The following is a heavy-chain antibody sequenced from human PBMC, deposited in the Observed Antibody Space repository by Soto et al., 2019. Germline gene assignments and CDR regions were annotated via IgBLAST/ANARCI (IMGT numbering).Heavy chain of an antibody. CDR2: IYYSGRT. Sequence: QVQLQESGPGLVKPSQTLSLTCTVSGGSISSGDYYWSWIRQPPGKGLEWIGYIYYSGRTYYNPSPKSRPTISIDTPKNQFSLKLSSVTAADTAVYYCARDRGADYYYGMDVWGQGTTVTVSS. J-gene: IGHJ6*02. CDR3: ARDRGADYYYGMDV. CDR1: GGSISSGDYY. V-gene: IGHV4-30-4*01.